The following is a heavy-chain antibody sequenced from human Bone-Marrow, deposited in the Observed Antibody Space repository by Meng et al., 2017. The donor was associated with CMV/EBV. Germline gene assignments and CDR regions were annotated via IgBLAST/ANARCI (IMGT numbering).Heavy chain of an antibody. J-gene: IGHJ4*02. V-gene: IGHV1-18*01. CDR2: ISAYNGNT. D-gene: IGHD2-2*01. CDR3: ASEQLLFRALDY. Sequence: ASVKVSCKASGYTFTSYGISWVRQAPGQGLEWMGWISAYNGNTNYAQKFQGRVTITADKSTSTAYMELRSLRSEDTAVYYCASEQLLFRALDYWGQGTLVTVSS. CDR1: GYTFTSYG.